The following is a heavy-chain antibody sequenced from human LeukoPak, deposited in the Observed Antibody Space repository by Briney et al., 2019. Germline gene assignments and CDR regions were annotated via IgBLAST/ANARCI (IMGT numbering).Heavy chain of an antibody. V-gene: IGHV4-59*10. CDR1: GGSFSGYY. CDR3: ARTDIAAAGTGYYYYYMDV. CDR2: IYTSGST. D-gene: IGHD6-13*01. J-gene: IGHJ6*03. Sequence: PSKTLSLTCAVYGGSFSGYYWSWIRQPAGKGLEWIGRIYTSGSTNYNPSLKSRVTMSVDTSKNQFSLKLSSVTAADTAVYYCARTDIAAAGTGYYYYYMDVWGKGTTVTVSS.